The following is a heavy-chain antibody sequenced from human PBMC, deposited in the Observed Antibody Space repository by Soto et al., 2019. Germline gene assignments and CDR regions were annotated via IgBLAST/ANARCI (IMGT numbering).Heavy chain of an antibody. CDR1: GGSISSGGYY. CDR2: IYYSGST. Sequence: QVQLQESGPGLVKPSQTLSLTCTVSGGSISSGGYYWSWIRQHPGKGLGWIGYIYYSGSTYYNPPLKSRVTISVDTSKNQFSLKLSSVTAADTAVYYCARGLYDFWSGYNLGYFDYWGQGTLVTVSS. D-gene: IGHD3-3*01. V-gene: IGHV4-31*03. J-gene: IGHJ4*02. CDR3: ARGLYDFWSGYNLGYFDY.